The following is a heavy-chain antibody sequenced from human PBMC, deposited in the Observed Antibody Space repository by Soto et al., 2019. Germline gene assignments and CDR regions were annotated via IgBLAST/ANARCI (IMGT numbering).Heavy chain of an antibody. Sequence: QVQLVESGGGVVQPGRSLRLSCAASGFTFSSYGMHWVRQAPGKGLEWVAVISYDGSNKYYADSVKGRFTISRDNSKNTLYLQMNSLRAEDTAVYYCAKTLCSSSGWFDDWGQGTLVTVSS. J-gene: IGHJ4*02. D-gene: IGHD6-19*01. CDR3: AKTLCSSSGWFDD. V-gene: IGHV3-30*18. CDR1: GFTFSSYG. CDR2: ISYDGSNK.